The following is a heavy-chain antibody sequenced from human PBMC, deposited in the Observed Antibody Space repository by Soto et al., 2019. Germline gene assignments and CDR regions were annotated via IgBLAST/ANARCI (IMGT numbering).Heavy chain of an antibody. V-gene: IGHV3-30*18. CDR1: GFTFRSYA. CDR2: ISYDGSSE. CDR3: AKDVGDQGHFDS. Sequence: QVQLVESGGGVVQPGRSLRLSCAASGFTFRSYAMHWVRQTPGKGLEWVAYISYDGSSENYEDSVKGRFTISRDNSKNTLSRQMNSLRAEDTAVYYCAKDVGDQGHFDSWGQGALVTVSS. J-gene: IGHJ4*02. D-gene: IGHD1-26*01.